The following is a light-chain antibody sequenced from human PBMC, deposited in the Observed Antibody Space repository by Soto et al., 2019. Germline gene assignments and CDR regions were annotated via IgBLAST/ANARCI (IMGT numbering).Light chain of an antibody. CDR1: QSVLSSFNNKNY. CDR2: CAS. V-gene: IGKV4-1*01. J-gene: IGKJ1*01. Sequence: DIVMTQSPDSLAVSLGERATINCKSSQSVLSSFNNKNYFAWYQQKSGQPPKLLISCASTRESGVPDRFSGSGSETDFTLSISSLQAADVAVYDCQQYYTASRAFGLGTKVEIK. CDR3: QQYYTASRA.